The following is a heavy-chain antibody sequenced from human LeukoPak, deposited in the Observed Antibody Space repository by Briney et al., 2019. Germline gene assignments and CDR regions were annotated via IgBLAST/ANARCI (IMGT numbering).Heavy chain of an antibody. CDR2: ISGSGTST. CDR3: ASLWILNY. D-gene: IGHD3-3*01. Sequence: PGGSLRLSCAASGFTFTSYDMSWVRQAPGKGLEWVSTISGSGTSTYYADSVKGRFTISRDNFKSTLYLQMNSLRAEDTAIYYYASLWILNYWGQGTLVTVSS. J-gene: IGHJ4*02. V-gene: IGHV3-23*01. CDR1: GFTFTSYD.